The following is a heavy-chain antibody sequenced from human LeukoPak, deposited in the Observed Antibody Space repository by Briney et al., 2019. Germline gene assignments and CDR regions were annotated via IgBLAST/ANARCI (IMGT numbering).Heavy chain of an antibody. J-gene: IGHJ4*02. CDR2: IIPIFGTV. V-gene: IGHV1-69*13. CDR3: ARGAGPTTVTTTSPRY. Sequence: GASVKVSCKASGGTFSSYAISWVRQAPGQGLEWMGGIIPIFGTVNYAQKFQGRVTITADESTSTAYMELSSLRSEDTAVYYCARGAGPTTVTTTSPRYWGQGTLVTVSS. D-gene: IGHD4-17*01. CDR1: GGTFSSYA.